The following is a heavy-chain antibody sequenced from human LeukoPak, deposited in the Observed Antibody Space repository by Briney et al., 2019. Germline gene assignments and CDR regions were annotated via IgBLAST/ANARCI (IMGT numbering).Heavy chain of an antibody. CDR1: GFTFSSYG. Sequence: PGGSLRLSCAASGFTFSSYGMHWVRQAPGKGLEWVAVIWYDGSNKYYADSVKGRFTISRDNSKNTLYLQMNSLRAEDTAVYYCAKAASSWYPYYGMDVWGQGTTVTVSS. J-gene: IGHJ6*02. CDR2: IWYDGSNK. V-gene: IGHV3-33*06. D-gene: IGHD6-13*01. CDR3: AKAASSWYPYYGMDV.